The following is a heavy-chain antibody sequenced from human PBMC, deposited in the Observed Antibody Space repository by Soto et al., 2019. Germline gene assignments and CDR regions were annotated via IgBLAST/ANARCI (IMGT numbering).Heavy chain of an antibody. CDR1: GYTFTSYG. CDR2: ISAYNGNT. D-gene: IGHD1-7*01. CDR3: ARSPLLLNYDV. J-gene: IGHJ4*02. Sequence: GASLKVSCKASGYTFTSYGISWVRQAPGQGLEWMGWISAYNGNTNYAQKHQGRVTMTTDTSTSTANMELRSLRSDDTAVYYCARSPLLLNYDVWGQGTLVTVSS. V-gene: IGHV1-18*01.